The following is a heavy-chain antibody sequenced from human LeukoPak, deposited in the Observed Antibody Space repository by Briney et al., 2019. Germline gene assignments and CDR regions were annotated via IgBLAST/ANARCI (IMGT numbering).Heavy chain of an antibody. D-gene: IGHD6-13*01. CDR2: INPNSGGT. V-gene: IGHV1-2*02. Sequence: ASVKVSCKASGYTFTGYYMHWVRQAPGQGLEWMGWINPNSGGTNYAQKFQGRVTMPRDTSITTAYMELSGLRSDDTAIYYCARGKLAAPGRTGYNWFDPWGQGTLVTVSS. J-gene: IGHJ5*02. CDR1: GYTFTGYY. CDR3: ARGKLAAPGRTGYNWFDP.